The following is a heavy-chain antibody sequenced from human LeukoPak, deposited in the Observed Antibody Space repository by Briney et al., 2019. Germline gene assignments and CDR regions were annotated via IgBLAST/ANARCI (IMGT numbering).Heavy chain of an antibody. CDR2: MSSDSTYI. CDR1: GFTFSTYS. Sequence: GGSLRLSCAASGFTFSTYSMNWVRQAPGKGLEWVSSMSSDSTYIYHADSVKGRFTISRDNAKNSLYLQMNSLRAEDTAVYYCARAWSRVDPFDMWGQGTMVTVSS. D-gene: IGHD2-8*02. J-gene: IGHJ3*02. CDR3: ARAWSRVDPFDM. V-gene: IGHV3-21*01.